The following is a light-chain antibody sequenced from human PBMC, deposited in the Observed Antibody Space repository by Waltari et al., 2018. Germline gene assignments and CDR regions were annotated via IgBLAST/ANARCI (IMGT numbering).Light chain of an antibody. Sequence: QSALTQAASVSGSPGQSLTISCTGTSSDVGGYHHVSWYQHHPGKAPKLIISEVSNRPSGVSYRFSGSKSGNTASLTISGLQAEDEADYYCSSYTSSSIPYVFGTGTKVTVL. J-gene: IGLJ1*01. CDR3: SSYTSSSIPYV. V-gene: IGLV2-14*01. CDR2: EVS. CDR1: SSDVGGYHH.